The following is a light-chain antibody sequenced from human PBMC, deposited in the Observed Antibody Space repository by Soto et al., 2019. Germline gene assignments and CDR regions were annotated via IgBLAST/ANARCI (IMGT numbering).Light chain of an antibody. J-gene: IGKJ1*01. Sequence: DIQLTQSPSFLSASVGDRVTITCRASQSISNWLAWYQQRPGKAPRLLIYKASNLESGVPSRFSGSGSGTEFTLIITSLQPDDSATYYCQQYNSYSWTFGQGTKVDIK. V-gene: IGKV1-5*03. CDR3: QQYNSYSWT. CDR1: QSISNW. CDR2: KAS.